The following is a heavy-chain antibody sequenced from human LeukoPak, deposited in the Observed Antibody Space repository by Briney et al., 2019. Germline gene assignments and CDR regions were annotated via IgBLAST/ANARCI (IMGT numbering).Heavy chain of an antibody. V-gene: IGHV3-21*01. CDR3: ARDLSSSWYPGWFDP. CDR1: GFTFSSYS. CDR2: ISSSSSYI. J-gene: IGHJ5*02. D-gene: IGHD6-13*01. Sequence: PGGSLRLSCAASGFTFSSYSMNWVRQAPGKGLEWVSSISSSSSYIYYADSVKGRFTISRDNAKNSLYLQMNSLRAEDTAVYYCARDLSSSWYPGWFDPWGQGTLVTVPS.